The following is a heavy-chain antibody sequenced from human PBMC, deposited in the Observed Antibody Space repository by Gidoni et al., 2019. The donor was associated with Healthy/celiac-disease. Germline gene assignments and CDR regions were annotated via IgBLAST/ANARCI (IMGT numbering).Heavy chain of an antibody. Sequence: EVQLVESGGGLVKPGGSLRLSCAASGVTFSNAWMSWVRQAPGKGLEWVGRIKSKTDGGTTDYAAPVKGRFTISRDDSKNTLYLQMNSLKTEDTAVYYCTTDRHYYDSRIDAFDIWGQGTMVTVSS. J-gene: IGHJ3*02. CDR1: GVTFSNAW. D-gene: IGHD3-22*01. CDR2: IKSKTDGGTT. CDR3: TTDRHYYDSRIDAFDI. V-gene: IGHV3-15*01.